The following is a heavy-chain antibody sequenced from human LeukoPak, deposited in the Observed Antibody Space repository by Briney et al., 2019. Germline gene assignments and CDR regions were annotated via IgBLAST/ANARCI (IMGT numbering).Heavy chain of an antibody. CDR1: GFTFSSYA. CDR2: ITTSSSYI. J-gene: IGHJ4*02. CDR3: ARDSSWFGEPDY. Sequence: KSGGSLRLSCAASGFTFSSYAMNWVRQAPGKGLEWVSSITTSSSYIYYADSVRGRFTISRDDAKNSLYLQMNSLRAEDTAVYYCARDSSWFGEPDYWGQGTLVTVSS. V-gene: IGHV3-21*01. D-gene: IGHD3-10*01.